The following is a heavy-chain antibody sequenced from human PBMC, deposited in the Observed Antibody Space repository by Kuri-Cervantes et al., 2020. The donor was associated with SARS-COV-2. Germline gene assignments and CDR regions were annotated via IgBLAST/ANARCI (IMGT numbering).Heavy chain of an antibody. CDR2: IYYRGST. CDR3: ARGWGSGSYYNVRSWFGNYYYGMDV. V-gene: IGHV4-39*07. Sequence: SETLSLTCTVSGGSISSSSYYWGWIRQPPGKGLEWIGSIYYRGSTYNNPSLKSRVTISVDTSKNQFSLKPSSVTAADTVVYYCARGWGSGSYYNVRSWFGNYYYGMDVWGQGTTVTVSS. CDR1: GGSISSSSYY. J-gene: IGHJ6*02. D-gene: IGHD3-10*01.